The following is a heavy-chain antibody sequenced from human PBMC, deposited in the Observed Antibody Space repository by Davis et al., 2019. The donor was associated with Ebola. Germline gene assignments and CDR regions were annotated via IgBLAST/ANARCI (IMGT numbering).Heavy chain of an antibody. J-gene: IGHJ6*02. CDR3: ARDMGQGWTYYYNYYGMDV. CDR1: GYTFTSYA. D-gene: IGHD3-10*01. CDR2: INPGTGNR. Sequence: ASVTVSCKASGYTFTSYAMHWVRQAPGQRLEWMGWINPGTGNRKYSQKFQGRVTVTMDTSASTAYMELSSLRSEDTAVYYCARDMGQGWTYYYNYYGMDVWGQGTTVTVSS. V-gene: IGHV1-3*01.